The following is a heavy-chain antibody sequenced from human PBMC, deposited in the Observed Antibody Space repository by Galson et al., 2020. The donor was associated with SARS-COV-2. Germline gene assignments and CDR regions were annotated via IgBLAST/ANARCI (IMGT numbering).Heavy chain of an antibody. V-gene: IGHV3-11*04. CDR2: ISSSGDTI. CDR3: AREVRSSNNDAFDI. CDR1: GFTFSDYY. J-gene: IGHJ3*02. D-gene: IGHD6-13*01. Sequence: NSGGSLRLSCAASGFTFSDYYMSWIRQAPGKGLEWVSYISSSGDTIYYADSVKGRFTMSRDNAKNSLYLQMNSLRAEDTAVYYCAREVRSSNNDAFDIWGQGTMVAVSS.